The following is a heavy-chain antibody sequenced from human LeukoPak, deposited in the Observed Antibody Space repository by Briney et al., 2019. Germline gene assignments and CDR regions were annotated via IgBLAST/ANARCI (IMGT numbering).Heavy chain of an antibody. CDR2: ISYDGSNK. V-gene: IGHV3-30*04. J-gene: IGHJ5*02. Sequence: PGGSLRLSCAASGFTFSSYAMHWVRQAPGKGLEWVAVISYDGSNKYYADSVKGRFTISRDNSKNTLYLQMNSLRAEDTAVYYCASQACSSTSCSAVDPWGQGTLVTVSS. CDR1: GFTFSSYA. CDR3: ASQACSSTSCSAVDP. D-gene: IGHD2-2*01.